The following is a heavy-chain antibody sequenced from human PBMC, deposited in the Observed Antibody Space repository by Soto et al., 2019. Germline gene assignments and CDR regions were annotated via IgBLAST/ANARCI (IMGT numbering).Heavy chain of an antibody. D-gene: IGHD3-10*02. V-gene: IGHV1-2*02. CDR3: ARNMDYYYGRGSGNGHGV. J-gene: IGHJ6*02. CDR2: INPKFGDT. Sequence: QVPLVQSGAEVKEPGDSVRVSCEASGYTFTAYHIHWVRQAPGQGLEWMGWINPKFGDTTYAQDFQGRVSMTRVMSISTVYMELSRLTSDDTAIYYCARNMDYYYGRGSGNGHGVWGQGTTVTVFS. CDR1: GYTFTAYH.